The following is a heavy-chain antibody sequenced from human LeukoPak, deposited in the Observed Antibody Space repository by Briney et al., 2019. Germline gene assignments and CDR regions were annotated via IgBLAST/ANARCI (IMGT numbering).Heavy chain of an antibody. CDR1: GFTFSNAW. CDR3: TTDIVVVPAASYYYYGMDV. V-gene: IGHV3-15*01. CDR2: IKSKIDGGTT. J-gene: IGHJ6*02. Sequence: GGSLRLSCAASGFTFSNAWMSWVRQAPGKGLEWVGRIKSKIDGGTTDYAAPVKGRFTISRDDSKNTLYLQMNSLKTEDTAVYYCTTDIVVVPAASYYYYGMDVWGQGTTVTVSS. D-gene: IGHD2-2*01.